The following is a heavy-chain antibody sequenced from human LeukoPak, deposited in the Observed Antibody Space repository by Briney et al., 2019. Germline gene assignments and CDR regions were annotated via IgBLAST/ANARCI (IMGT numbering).Heavy chain of an antibody. D-gene: IGHD2-2*02. CDR3: AKGYCSSTSCYTSPPAFDP. CDR2: FYSGDTT. V-gene: IGHV3-53*01. J-gene: IGHJ5*02. Sequence: GGSLRLSCAASGFTVSSTYMSWVRQAPGKGLEWVSVFYSGDTTYYANSVKGRFTISRDNSKNTLYLQMNSLRAEDTAVYYCAKGYCSSTSCYTSPPAFDPWGQGTLVTVSS. CDR1: GFTVSSTY.